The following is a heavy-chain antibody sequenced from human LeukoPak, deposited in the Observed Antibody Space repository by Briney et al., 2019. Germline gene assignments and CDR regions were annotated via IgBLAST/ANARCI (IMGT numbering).Heavy chain of an antibody. V-gene: IGHV4-39*07. CDR3: ARKYSSSSGFDY. D-gene: IGHD6-6*01. CDR1: GGSISSSSYY. Sequence: PSETLSLTCTVSGGSISSSSYYWGWIRQPPGKGLEWIGSIYYSGSTYYNPSLKSRVTISVDTSKNQFSLKLSSVTAADTAVYYCARKYSSSSGFDYWGQGTLVTVSS. CDR2: IYYSGST. J-gene: IGHJ4*02.